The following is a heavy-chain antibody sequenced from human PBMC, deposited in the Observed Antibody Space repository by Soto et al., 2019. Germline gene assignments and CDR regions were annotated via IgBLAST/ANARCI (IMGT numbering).Heavy chain of an antibody. D-gene: IGHD6-13*01. Sequence: EVQLVESGGGLVRPGGSLRLSCAASPFTYTYAWMNWVRQAPGKGLEWVGHVKRKSEGWATDYGTSLKERFTISRDDSTNMAYLQMNSLRSEDTAVYYCTTGYGSPWYQWGQGTLVTVSA. V-gene: IGHV3-15*07. CDR1: PFTYTYAW. J-gene: IGHJ4*02. CDR3: TTGYGSPWYQ. CDR2: VKRKSEGWAT.